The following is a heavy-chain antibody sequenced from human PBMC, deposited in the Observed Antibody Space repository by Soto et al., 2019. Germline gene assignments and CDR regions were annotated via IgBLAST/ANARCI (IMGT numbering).Heavy chain of an antibody. D-gene: IGHD2-15*01. CDR1: GYTFTSYY. Sequence: GASVKVSCKASGYTFTSYYMHWVRQAPGQGLEWMGIINPSGGSTSYAQKFQGRVTMTRDTSTSTVYMELSSLRSEDTAVYYCARDRGDKVVTDNWLDPWGQGTLVTVSS. CDR2: INPSGGST. CDR3: ARDRGDKVVTDNWLDP. V-gene: IGHV1-46*01. J-gene: IGHJ5*02.